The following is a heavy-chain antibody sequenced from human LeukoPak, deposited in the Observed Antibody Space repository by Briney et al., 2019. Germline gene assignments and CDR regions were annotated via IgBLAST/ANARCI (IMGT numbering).Heavy chain of an antibody. Sequence: PGGSLRLSCAASGFTFSDHYMSWIRQAPGKGLEWISYISTSGSTVYYADSVKGRFTISRDNAKNSLYLQMNSLRAEDTAMYYCARGATRDFDYWGQGTLVPVSS. D-gene: IGHD2-15*01. CDR1: GFTFSDHY. CDR3: ARGATRDFDY. CDR2: ISTSGSTV. V-gene: IGHV3-11*01. J-gene: IGHJ4*02.